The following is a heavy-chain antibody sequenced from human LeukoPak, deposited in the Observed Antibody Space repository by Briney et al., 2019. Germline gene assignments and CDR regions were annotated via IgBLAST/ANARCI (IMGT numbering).Heavy chain of an antibody. CDR3: ARVASLATAIPVPDC. V-gene: IGHV3-48*03. Sequence: GGALRLSCAASGFTFSSYEMNWVRRAPGGGLEWLSYINHDGETIYDADSVKGRLTISRDNAKSSVYLQMNSLRAEDTGGYYCARVASLATAIPVPDCWGQGALVTVSS. CDR2: INHDGETI. D-gene: IGHD2-21*02. CDR1: GFTFSSYE. J-gene: IGHJ4*02.